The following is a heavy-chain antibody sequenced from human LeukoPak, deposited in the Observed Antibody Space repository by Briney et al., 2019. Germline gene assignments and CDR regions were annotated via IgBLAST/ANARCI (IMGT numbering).Heavy chain of an antibody. CDR2: IKQDGGEI. D-gene: IGHD1-26*01. CDR3: ARDKIVGATHFDY. J-gene: IGHJ4*02. CDR1: GFPLSDYW. V-gene: IGHV3-7*01. Sequence: GGSLRLSCAASGFPLSDYWMSWVRQVPGKGLEWVANIKQDGGEIYYVDSVKGRFTISRDNAKNSLYLQMNSLTAEDTAVYYCARDKIVGATHFDYWGQGTLVTVSS.